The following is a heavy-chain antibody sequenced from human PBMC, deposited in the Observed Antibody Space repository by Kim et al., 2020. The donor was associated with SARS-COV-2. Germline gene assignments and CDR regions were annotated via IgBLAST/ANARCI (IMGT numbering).Heavy chain of an antibody. V-gene: IGHV4-61*01. CDR1: GDSVSGGSYY. Sequence: SETLSLTCTVSGDSVSGGSYYWSWIRQPPGRGWEGFGISLTRGSTNYNPSLKSRVTISVDTSKNQFSLKLRSVTAADTAVYYCARVSGSSDAFDIWGQGTKVTVSS. CDR2: SLTRGST. CDR3: ARVSGSSDAFDI. J-gene: IGHJ3*02. D-gene: IGHD3-10*01.